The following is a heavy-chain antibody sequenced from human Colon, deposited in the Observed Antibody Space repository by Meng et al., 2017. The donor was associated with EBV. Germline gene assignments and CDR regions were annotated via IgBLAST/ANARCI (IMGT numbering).Heavy chain of an antibody. Sequence: QVQLQQWGAGLLKPSXXLSLTSXVDGGSFSGIYWSWIRQPPGKGLEWIGEINHSGSSSYNPSLKSRVTISIDTSKNQVSLKLRSVTAADTAVYYCARGPSVVYVDGSGYYYFDDWGQGTLVTVAS. J-gene: IGHJ4*02. V-gene: IGHV4-34*01. CDR1: GGSFSGIY. D-gene: IGHD3-22*01. CDR2: INHSGSS. CDR3: ARGPSVVYVDGSGYYYFDD.